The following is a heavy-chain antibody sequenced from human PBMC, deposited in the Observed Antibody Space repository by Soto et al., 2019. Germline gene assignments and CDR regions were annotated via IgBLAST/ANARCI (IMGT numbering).Heavy chain of an antibody. D-gene: IGHD2-15*01. J-gene: IGHJ4*02. Sequence: PSETLSLTCTVSGGSISGTYWSWNRPPPGKVLACVGYLHYSGSTNYNTSLKSRVTMSVYTSKNQFSLQLRPVTAADTAVFFCTKYRRTEAEGYSFDDWGQGALVTVSS. CDR1: GGSISGTY. V-gene: IGHV4-59*01. CDR3: TKYRRTEAEGYSFDD. CDR2: LHYSGST.